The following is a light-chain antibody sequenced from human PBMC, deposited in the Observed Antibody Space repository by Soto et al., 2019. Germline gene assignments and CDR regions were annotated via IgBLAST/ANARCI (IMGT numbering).Light chain of an antibody. CDR1: QGISSY. J-gene: IGKJ3*01. CDR2: AAS. Sequence: DNQFTQSPSLLSSSVGEKVTIPCRASQGISSYLAWYQKKPGKAPKLLMYAASTLESGVPSRFSGSGSGTEFTLIISSLQPEDVATYYCQKYNSAPQTFGPGTKVDNK. V-gene: IGKV1-9*01. CDR3: QKYNSAPQT.